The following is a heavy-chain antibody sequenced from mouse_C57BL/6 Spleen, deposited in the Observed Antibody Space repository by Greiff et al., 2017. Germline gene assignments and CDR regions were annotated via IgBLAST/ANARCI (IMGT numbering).Heavy chain of an antibody. Sequence: EVMLVESGGGLVKPGGSLKLSCAASGFTFSDYGMHWVRQAPEKGLEWVAYISSGSSTIYYADPVKGRFTISRDNAKNTLFLQMTDLRSEDTAMYYCARPLGNYAMDYWGQGTSVTVSS. V-gene: IGHV5-17*01. J-gene: IGHJ4*01. CDR3: ARPLGNYAMDY. D-gene: IGHD4-1*01. CDR2: ISSGSSTI. CDR1: GFTFSDYG.